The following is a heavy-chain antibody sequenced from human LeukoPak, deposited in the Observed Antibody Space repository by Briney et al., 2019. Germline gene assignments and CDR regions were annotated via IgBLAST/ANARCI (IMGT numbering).Heavy chain of an antibody. D-gene: IGHD1-26*01. CDR1: GFTFSSYA. CDR2: ISYDGSNK. J-gene: IGHJ4*02. V-gene: IGHV3-30*15. Sequence: GGSLRLSCAASGFTFSSYAMHWVRQAPGKGLEWVAVISYDGSNKYYADSVKGRFTISRDNSKNTLYLQMSSLRAEDTAVYYCARENSGSYEGLDYWGQGTLVTVSS. CDR3: ARENSGSYEGLDY.